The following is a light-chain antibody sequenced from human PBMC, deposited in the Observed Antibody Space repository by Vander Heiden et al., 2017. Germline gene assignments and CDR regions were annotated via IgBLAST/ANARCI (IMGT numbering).Light chain of an antibody. Sequence: AIRMTQSPSSFSASTGERATITCRASQGISSNLAWYQQKPGKAPKLLIYAASTMQSGIPSRFSGSGSGTDFTLTISCLQSEDFAAYYCQQYNSYPYTFGQGTKVEIK. J-gene: IGKJ2*01. CDR3: QQYNSYPYT. CDR2: AAS. CDR1: QGISSN. V-gene: IGKV1-8*01.